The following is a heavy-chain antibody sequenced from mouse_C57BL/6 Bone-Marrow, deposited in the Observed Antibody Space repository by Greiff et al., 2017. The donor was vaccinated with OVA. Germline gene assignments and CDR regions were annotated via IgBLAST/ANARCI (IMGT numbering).Heavy chain of an antibody. CDR2: IWSGGST. CDR3: ARNEYYGSSYDYAMDY. Sequence: QVQLKESGPGLVQPSQSLSITCTVSGFSLTSYGVHWVRQSPGKGLEWLGVIWSGGSTDYNAAFISRLSISKDNSKSQVFFKMNSLQADDTAIYYGARNEYYGSSYDYAMDYWGQGTSVTVSS. J-gene: IGHJ4*01. D-gene: IGHD1-1*01. CDR1: GFSLTSYG. V-gene: IGHV2-2*01.